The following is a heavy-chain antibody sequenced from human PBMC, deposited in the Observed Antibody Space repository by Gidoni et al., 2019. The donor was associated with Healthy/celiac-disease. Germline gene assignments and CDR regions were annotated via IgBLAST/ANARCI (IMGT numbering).Heavy chain of an antibody. V-gene: IGHV4-59*01. J-gene: IGHJ6*02. CDR2: IYYSGST. Sequence: QVQLQESGPGLVKPSETLSLTCTVSGGSISSYYWSWIRQPPGKGLEWIGYIYYSGSTNYNPSLKSRVTISVDTSKNQFSLKLSSVTAADTAVYYCARSSVVAAIPYYYYGMDVWGQGTTVTVSS. D-gene: IGHD2-15*01. CDR1: GGSISSYY. CDR3: ARSSVVAAIPYYYYGMDV.